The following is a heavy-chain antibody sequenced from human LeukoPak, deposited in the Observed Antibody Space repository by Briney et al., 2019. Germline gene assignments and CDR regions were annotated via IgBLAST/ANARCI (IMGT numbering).Heavy chain of an antibody. J-gene: IGHJ4*02. Sequence: GGSLRLSCAASGFTFSNYEMKWVRQAPGKGLEWVSCISSSGSTTYYADSVKGRFTISRDNAKNSLSLQMNSLTAEDTAVYYCARGVPARRFDYWGQGTLVTVSS. CDR1: GFTFSNYE. CDR2: ISSSGSTT. V-gene: IGHV3-48*03. CDR3: ARGVPARRFDY.